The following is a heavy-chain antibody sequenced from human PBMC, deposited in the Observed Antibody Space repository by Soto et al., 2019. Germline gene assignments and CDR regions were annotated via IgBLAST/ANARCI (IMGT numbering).Heavy chain of an antibody. CDR3: ARDRVEMATVIGIDSDY. Sequence: QVQLVQSGAEVKKPGSSVKVSCKASGGTFSSYGISWVRQAPGQGLEWMGGIIPILGTANYAQRFQGRVTITADESTSTAYMELSSLRSEDTAVYYWARDRVEMATVIGIDSDYWGQGTLVTVSS. V-gene: IGHV1-69*01. D-gene: IGHD5-18*01. CDR2: IIPILGTA. J-gene: IGHJ4*02. CDR1: GGTFSSYG.